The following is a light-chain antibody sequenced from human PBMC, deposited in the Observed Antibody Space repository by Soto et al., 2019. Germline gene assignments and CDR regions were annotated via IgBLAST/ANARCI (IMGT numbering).Light chain of an antibody. V-gene: IGKV3-11*01. Sequence: EIVLTQSPATLSLSPGERATLSCRDSQSIGTYLAWYQHKPGQAPRLLIYNAFNRATGIPARFSGSGSGTDFTLTISRLEPEDFSVYYCQHRSNWLFTFGPGTRVDIK. J-gene: IGKJ3*01. CDR3: QHRSNWLFT. CDR2: NAF. CDR1: QSIGTY.